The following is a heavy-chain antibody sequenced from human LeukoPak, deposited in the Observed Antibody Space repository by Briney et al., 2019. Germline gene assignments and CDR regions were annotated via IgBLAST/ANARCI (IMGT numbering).Heavy chain of an antibody. CDR1: GFRLSDSY. CDR3: ARGMAPSDF. D-gene: IGHD5-24*01. J-gene: IGHJ4*02. V-gene: IGHV3-11*01. Sequence: GGSLRLSCVASGFRLSDSYMTWIRQAPGKGLEWVSYITMSGNTMYYADSVTGRFTISRDNAKNSLYLQMNNLRVEDTAVYYCARGMAPSDFWGQGTLVTVSS. CDR2: ITMSGNTM.